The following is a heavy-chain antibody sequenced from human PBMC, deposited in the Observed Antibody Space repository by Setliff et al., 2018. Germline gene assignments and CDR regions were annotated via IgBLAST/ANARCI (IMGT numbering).Heavy chain of an antibody. D-gene: IGHD3-22*01. CDR1: GFTFSSYS. CDR2: ISSSSSYI. V-gene: IGHV3-21*01. J-gene: IGHJ4*02. Sequence: PGGSLRLSCAASGFTFSSYSMNWVRQAPGKGLEWVSSISSSSSYIYYADSVKGRFTISSDNAKNSLYLRLNSLRAEDTAVYYCAKDLRDYYYDSSGTPFDYWGQGTLVTVSS. CDR3: AKDLRDYYYDSSGTPFDY.